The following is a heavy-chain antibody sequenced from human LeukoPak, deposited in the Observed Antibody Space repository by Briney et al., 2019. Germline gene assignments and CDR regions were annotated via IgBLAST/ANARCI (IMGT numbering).Heavy chain of an antibody. CDR2: ISYDGSNK. CDR1: GFTFSSYA. CDR3: ARDVLFWSGYYFDY. J-gene: IGHJ4*02. V-gene: IGHV3-30*01. D-gene: IGHD3-3*01. Sequence: GGSLRLSCAASGFTFSSYAMHWVRQAPGKGLEWVAVISYDGSNKYYADSVKGRFTISRDNSKNTLYLQMNSLRAEDTAVYYCARDVLFWSGYYFDYWGQGTLVTVSS.